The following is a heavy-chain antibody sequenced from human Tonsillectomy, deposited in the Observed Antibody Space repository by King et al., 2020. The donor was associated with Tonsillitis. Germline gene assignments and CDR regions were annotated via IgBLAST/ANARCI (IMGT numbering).Heavy chain of an antibody. CDR1: GYTFTGYY. D-gene: IGHD6-6*01. Sequence: VQLVESGAEVKKPGASVKVSCKASGYTFTGYYMHWVRQAPGQGLEWMGWINPNSGGTNYAQKFQGSVTMTRDTSISTAYMELSRLRSDDTAVYYCARDRPPYSSSVDYWGQGTLVTVSS. V-gene: IGHV1-2*02. J-gene: IGHJ4*02. CDR2: INPNSGGT. CDR3: ARDRPPYSSSVDY.